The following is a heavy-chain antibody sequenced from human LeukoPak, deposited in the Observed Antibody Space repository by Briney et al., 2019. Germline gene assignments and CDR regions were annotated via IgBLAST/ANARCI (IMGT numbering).Heavy chain of an antibody. V-gene: IGHV3-23*01. CDR2: ISGSGGYT. CDR1: KFTFSTFS. D-gene: IGHD2-21*01. Sequence: GGSLRLSCAASKFTFSTFSMSWVRQAPGKGLEWVSSISGSGGYTYYADSVKGRFTISRDSSKNTLFLQMNRLRPEDAAVYYCAKAPVTTCRGAYCYPFDYWGQGTLVTVSS. J-gene: IGHJ4*02. CDR3: AKAPVTTCRGAYCYPFDY.